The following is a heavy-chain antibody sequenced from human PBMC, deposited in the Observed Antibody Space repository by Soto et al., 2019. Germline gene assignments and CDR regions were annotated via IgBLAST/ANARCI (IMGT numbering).Heavy chain of an antibody. J-gene: IGHJ4*02. V-gene: IGHV3-64*01. Sequence: GGSLRLSCAASGFTFSSYAMHWVRQAPGKGLEYVSAISSNGGSTYYANSVKGRFTISRDNSKNTLYLQMGSLRAEDMAVYYCAREAGYSGYDADFDYWGQGTLVTVSS. D-gene: IGHD5-12*01. CDR3: AREAGYSGYDADFDY. CDR1: GFTFSSYA. CDR2: ISSNGGST.